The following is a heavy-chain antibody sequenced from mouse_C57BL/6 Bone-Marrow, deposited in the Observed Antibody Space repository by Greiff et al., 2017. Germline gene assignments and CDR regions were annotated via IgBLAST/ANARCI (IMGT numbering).Heavy chain of an antibody. D-gene: IGHD4-1*02. CDR1: GYTFTSYT. Sequence: VQLQQSGAELARPGASVKMSCKASGYTFTSYTMHWVKQRPGQGLEWIGYINPSSGYTKYNQKFKDKATLTADKSSSTAYMQLSSRTSEDSAVYYCVYSNWDEGGYWGQGTTLTVSS. V-gene: IGHV1-4*01. CDR2: INPSSGYT. J-gene: IGHJ2*01. CDR3: VYSNWDEGGY.